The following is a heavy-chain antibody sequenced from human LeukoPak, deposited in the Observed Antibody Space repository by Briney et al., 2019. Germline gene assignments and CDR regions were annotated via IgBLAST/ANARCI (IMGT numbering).Heavy chain of an antibody. J-gene: IGHJ4*02. D-gene: IGHD6-19*01. CDR3: GREGRWGIAVAGPLDY. CDR2: IKQDGSEK. CDR1: GFTFSSYW. V-gene: IGHV3-7*01. Sequence: GGSLRLSCAASGFTFSSYWMSWVRQAPGKGLEWVANIKQDGSEKYYVDSVKGRFTISRDNAKNSLYLQMNSLRAEDTAVYYCGREGRWGIAVAGPLDYGGRGPRVPVPS.